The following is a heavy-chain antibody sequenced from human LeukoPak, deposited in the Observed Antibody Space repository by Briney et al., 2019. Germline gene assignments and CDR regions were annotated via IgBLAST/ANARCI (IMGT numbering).Heavy chain of an antibody. CDR2: IYYSGST. V-gene: IGHV4-59*08. D-gene: IGHD6-19*01. Sequence: SETLSLTCTVSGGSISSYYWSWIQQPPGKGLEWIGYIYYSGSTNYNPSLKSRVTISVDTSKNQFSLKLSSVTAADTAVYYCARLGPVAYFDYWGQGTLVTVSS. CDR3: ARLGPVAYFDY. CDR1: GGSISSYY. J-gene: IGHJ4*02.